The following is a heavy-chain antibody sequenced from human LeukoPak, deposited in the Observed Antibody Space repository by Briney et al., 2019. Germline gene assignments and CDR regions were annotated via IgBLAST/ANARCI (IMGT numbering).Heavy chain of an antibody. V-gene: IGHV3-23*01. CDR2: IRGSGGDI. CDR3: ARDKGPLDY. Sequence: GGSLRLSCVASGLAFRNYAMTWGRQAPGKGLEWVSVIRGSGGDIRYADSVKGRFTISRDNSVNTLYLQMNSLRAEDTAVYYCARDKGPLDYWGQGNLVTVSS. CDR1: GLAFRNYA. J-gene: IGHJ4*02.